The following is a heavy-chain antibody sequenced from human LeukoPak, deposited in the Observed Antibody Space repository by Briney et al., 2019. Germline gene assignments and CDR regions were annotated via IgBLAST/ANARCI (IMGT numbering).Heavy chain of an antibody. Sequence: PERSLRLSCAASGFTFSSYAMHWVRRAPGKGLEWGAVISYYRSNKYYADSVKGRFTISRDNSKNTLYLQMNSLRAEDTAVYYCARDPTTVSNQPQYYFDYWGQGTLVTVSS. J-gene: IGHJ4*02. V-gene: IGHV3-30*04. D-gene: IGHD4-17*01. CDR3: ARDPTTVSNQPQYYFDY. CDR1: GFTFSSYA. CDR2: ISYYRSNK.